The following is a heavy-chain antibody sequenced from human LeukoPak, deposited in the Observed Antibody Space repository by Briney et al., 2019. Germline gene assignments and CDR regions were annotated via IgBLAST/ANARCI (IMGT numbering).Heavy chain of an antibody. CDR2: ISGGGGST. J-gene: IGHJ5*02. Sequence: GGSLRLSCAASGFTFRSYAMSWVRQAPGKGLEWVSAISGGGGSTYYGDSVKGRFTISRDNSKNTLYLQMNSLRAEDTAVYYCARAGPPAFDPWGQGTLVTVSS. V-gene: IGHV3-23*01. CDR1: GFTFRSYA. CDR3: ARAGPPAFDP.